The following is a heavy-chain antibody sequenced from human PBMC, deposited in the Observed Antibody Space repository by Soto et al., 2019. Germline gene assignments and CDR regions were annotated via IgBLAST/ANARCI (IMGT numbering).Heavy chain of an antibody. V-gene: IGHV4-31*03. CDR2: IYYSGST. CDR3: ARLYGSGSYPWFDP. D-gene: IGHD3-10*01. J-gene: IGHJ5*02. CDR1: GGSISSGGYY. Sequence: SETLSLTCTVSGGSISSGGYYWSWIRQHPGKGLEWIGYIYYSGSTYYNPSLKSRVTISVDTSKNQFSLKLSSVTAADTAVYYCARLYGSGSYPWFDPWGQGTLVTVSS.